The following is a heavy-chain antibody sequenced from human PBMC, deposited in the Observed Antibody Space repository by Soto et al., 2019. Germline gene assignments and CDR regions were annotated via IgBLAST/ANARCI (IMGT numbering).Heavy chain of an antibody. V-gene: IGHV3-33*01. D-gene: IGHD2-2*01. CDR2: IWFDGSNK. J-gene: IGHJ6*02. Sequence: GSLRLSCAASGFTFSSYGMHWVRQAPGKGLEWVALIWFDGSNKFYSDSVKGRFTISRDNSKNTLYLQMNSLRADDTAVYYCARVLEYCSSTSCAGDGMDVWGQGTTVTVSS. CDR3: ARVLEYCSSTSCAGDGMDV. CDR1: GFTFSSYG.